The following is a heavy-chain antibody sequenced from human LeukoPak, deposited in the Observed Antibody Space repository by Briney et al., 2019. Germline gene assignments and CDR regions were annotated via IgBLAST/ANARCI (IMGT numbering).Heavy chain of an antibody. Sequence: SETLSLTCTVSGGSISSYYWSWIRQPPGKGLEWIGYIYYSGNTNYNPSLKSRVTISVDTSKNQFSLKLSSVTAADTAVYYCAREGRGAAAGMDYWGQGTLVTVSS. V-gene: IGHV4-59*01. J-gene: IGHJ4*02. CDR3: AREGRGAAAGMDY. CDR2: IYYSGNT. D-gene: IGHD6-13*01. CDR1: GGSISSYY.